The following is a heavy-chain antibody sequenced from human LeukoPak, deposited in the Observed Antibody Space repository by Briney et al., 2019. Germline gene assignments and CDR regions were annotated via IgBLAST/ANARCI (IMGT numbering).Heavy chain of an antibody. CDR2: IYYSGST. Sequence: PSETLSLTCTVSGGSISSSSYYWGWIRQPPGKGLEWIGSIYYSGSTYYNPSLKSRVTISVDTSKNQFSLKLSSVTAADTAVYYCARVDYDILTGYYPDYWGQGTLVTVSS. V-gene: IGHV4-39*01. CDR1: GGSISSSSYY. D-gene: IGHD3-9*01. CDR3: ARVDYDILTGYYPDY. J-gene: IGHJ4*02.